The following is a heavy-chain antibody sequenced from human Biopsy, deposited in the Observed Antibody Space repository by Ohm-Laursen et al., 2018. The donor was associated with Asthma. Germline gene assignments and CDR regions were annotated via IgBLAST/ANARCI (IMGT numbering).Heavy chain of an antibody. D-gene: IGHD4-17*01. V-gene: IGHV1-24*01. CDR1: GYILTDLS. J-gene: IGHJ4*02. CDR3: ATDFPKDYVRYNFQF. CDR2: HDHEEGGT. Sequence: ASVKVSCKISGYILTDLSMHWVRQAPGQGLEWMGGHDHEEGGTVNARRFQGRVTMTEDTSTDTAYMELSSLSSDDTAVYYCATDFPKDYVRYNFQFWGQGTLVTVSS.